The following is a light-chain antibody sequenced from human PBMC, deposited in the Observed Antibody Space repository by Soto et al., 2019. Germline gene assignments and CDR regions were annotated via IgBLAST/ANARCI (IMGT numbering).Light chain of an antibody. Sequence: QPNLAQPRSAAGPAGQPVTITCTGTSSDVGGYNYVSWYQQHPGKAPKLMVYEVSKRPSGVPDRFSGPKSGNTASLTVSGLQAEDEADYYCSSYAGSNNYVFGTGTKSPS. CDR3: SSYAGSNNYV. V-gene: IGLV2-8*01. CDR2: EVS. CDR1: SSDVGGYNY. J-gene: IGLJ1*01.